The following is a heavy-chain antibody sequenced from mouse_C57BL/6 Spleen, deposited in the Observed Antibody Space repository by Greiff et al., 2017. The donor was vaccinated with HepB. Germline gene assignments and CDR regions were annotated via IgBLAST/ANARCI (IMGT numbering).Heavy chain of an antibody. V-gene: IGHV6-6*01. Sequence: EVQGVESGGGLVQPGGSMKLSCAASGFTFSDAWMDWVRQSPEKGLEWVAEIRNKANNHATYYAESVKGRFTISRDDSKSSVYLQMNSLRAEDTGIYYCTRRGYYGSRGLGYWGQGTTLTVSS. CDR3: TRRGYYGSRGLGY. J-gene: IGHJ2*01. CDR1: GFTFSDAW. D-gene: IGHD1-1*01. CDR2: IRNKANNHAT.